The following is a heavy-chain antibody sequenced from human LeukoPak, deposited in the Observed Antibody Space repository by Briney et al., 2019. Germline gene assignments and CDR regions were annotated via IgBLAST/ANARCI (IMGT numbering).Heavy chain of an antibody. V-gene: IGHV4-34*01. CDR1: GVSFSGYY. D-gene: IGHD6-19*01. CDR3: ARDSAVAGTFDY. Sequence: SETLSLTCAVYGVSFSGYYWSWIRQPPGKGLEWIGEINHSGSTNYNPSLKSRVTISVDTSKNQFSLKLSSVTAADTAVYYCARDSAVAGTFDYWGQGTLVTVSS. J-gene: IGHJ4*02. CDR2: INHSGST.